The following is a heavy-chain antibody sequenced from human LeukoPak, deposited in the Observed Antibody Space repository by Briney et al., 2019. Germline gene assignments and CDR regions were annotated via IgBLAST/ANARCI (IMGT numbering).Heavy chain of an antibody. Sequence: SETLSLTCAVSGGSIGGYYWSWIRQPPGKGLEWIGYIYYSGSTKYNPSLKSRVTISVGPSKNQVSLKLSSVTAAGTAVYYCARDGGGYCSGGTCSIDLWGQGILVTVSS. CDR1: GGSIGGYY. D-gene: IGHD2-15*01. CDR2: IYYSGST. V-gene: IGHV4-59*01. J-gene: IGHJ4*02. CDR3: ARDGGGYCSGGTCSIDL.